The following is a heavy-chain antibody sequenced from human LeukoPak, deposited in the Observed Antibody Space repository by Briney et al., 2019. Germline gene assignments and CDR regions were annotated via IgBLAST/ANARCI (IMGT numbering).Heavy chain of an antibody. V-gene: IGHV3-48*03. D-gene: IGHD6-13*01. Sequence: GGSLRLSCAASGFTFSSYEMNWVRQAPGKGLEWVSYISSSGSTIYYADSVKGRFTISRDNAKNSLYLQINSLRAEDTAVYYCARDPAPYSSSWYVNWFDPWGQGTLVTVSS. CDR1: GFTFSSYE. CDR3: ARDPAPYSSSWYVNWFDP. J-gene: IGHJ5*02. CDR2: ISSSGSTI.